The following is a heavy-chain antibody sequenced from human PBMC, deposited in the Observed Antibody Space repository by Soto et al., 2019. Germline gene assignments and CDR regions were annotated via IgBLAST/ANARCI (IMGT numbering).Heavy chain of an antibody. Sequence: KPSETLSLTCAVYGGSFSGYYWSWIRQPPGKGLEWIGEINHSGSTNYNPSLESRVTISVDTSKNQFSLKLSSVTAADTAVYYCARGPYYDFWSGYYNYYYGMDVWGQGTTVTVSS. V-gene: IGHV4-34*01. CDR3: ARGPYYDFWSGYYNYYYGMDV. J-gene: IGHJ6*02. CDR2: INHSGST. CDR1: GGSFSGYY. D-gene: IGHD3-3*01.